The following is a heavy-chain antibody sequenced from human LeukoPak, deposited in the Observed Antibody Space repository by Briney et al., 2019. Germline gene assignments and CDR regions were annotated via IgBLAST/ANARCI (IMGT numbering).Heavy chain of an antibody. J-gene: IGHJ5*02. CDR1: GFTFSSYG. Sequence: GGSLRLSCAASGFTFSSYGMHWVRQAPGKGLEWVAFIRYDGSNKYYADSVKGRFTISRDNSKNTLYLQMNSLRAEGTAVYYCAKGAVAYCGGDCPPDWFDPWGQGTLVTVSS. D-gene: IGHD2-21*02. CDR2: IRYDGSNK. V-gene: IGHV3-30*02. CDR3: AKGAVAYCGGDCPPDWFDP.